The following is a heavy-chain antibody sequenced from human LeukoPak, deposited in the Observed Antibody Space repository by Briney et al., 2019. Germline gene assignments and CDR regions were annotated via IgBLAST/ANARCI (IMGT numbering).Heavy chain of an antibody. CDR2: IYHSGST. Sequence: RSETLSLTCAVSGGSISSGGYSGSWVRQPPGKGLEWIGYIYHSGSTYYNPSLKSRVTIAVDRSKNQFALKLSSVTAADTAVYYCARGSSGYFDYWGQGTLVTVSS. CDR3: ARGSSGYFDY. J-gene: IGHJ4*02. CDR1: GGSISSGGYS. V-gene: IGHV4-30-2*01. D-gene: IGHD3-22*01.